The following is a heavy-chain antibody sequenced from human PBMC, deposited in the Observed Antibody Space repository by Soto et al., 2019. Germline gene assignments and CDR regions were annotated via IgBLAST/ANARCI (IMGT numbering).Heavy chain of an antibody. CDR1: GFTFRNYA. V-gene: IGHV3-33*01. CDR2: IWYDGSNK. Sequence: GGSLRLSCAASGFTFRNYAMHWVRQAPGKGLEWVAVIWYDGSNKYYGDSVKGRFTIFRDNSKNTLFLHMDSLRAEDTAVYYCASAYCTSTTCLNRFDPWGLGTLVTVSS. D-gene: IGHD2-2*01. J-gene: IGHJ5*02. CDR3: ASAYCTSTTCLNRFDP.